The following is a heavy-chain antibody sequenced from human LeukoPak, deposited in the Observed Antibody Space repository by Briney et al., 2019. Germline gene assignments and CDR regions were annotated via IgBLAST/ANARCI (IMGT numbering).Heavy chain of an antibody. V-gene: IGHV3-48*03. CDR1: GFTFSTYE. J-gene: IGHJ5*02. CDR2: ISSSGSSI. Sequence: GGSLRLSCGASGFTFSTYEMNWVRQAPGKGLEWVSYISSSGSSIYYADSVKGRFTVSRDNAKNSLYLQMNSLRAEDTAVYYCARYNWNPHWLDPWGQGTLVTVSS. D-gene: IGHD1-1*01. CDR3: ARYNWNPHWLDP.